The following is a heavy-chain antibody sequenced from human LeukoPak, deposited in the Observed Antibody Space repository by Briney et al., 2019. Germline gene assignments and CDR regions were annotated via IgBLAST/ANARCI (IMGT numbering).Heavy chain of an antibody. J-gene: IGHJ4*02. V-gene: IGHV1-18*01. Sequence: ASVKVSCKASGYSFTIYAINWVRQAPGQGLERMGWISAYSGNTNYAQEFQGRVTMTTDTSTSTAYMELRSLRSDDTAVYYCAQEPWGTYYYGSGSLDYWGQGTLVTVSS. CDR1: GYSFTIYA. CDR3: AQEPWGTYYYGSGSLDY. D-gene: IGHD3-10*01. CDR2: ISAYSGNT.